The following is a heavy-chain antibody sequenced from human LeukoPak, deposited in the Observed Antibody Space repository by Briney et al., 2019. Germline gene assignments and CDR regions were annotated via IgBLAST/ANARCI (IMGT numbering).Heavy chain of an antibody. V-gene: IGHV3-74*01. CDR3: GTGWAVDF. J-gene: IGHJ4*02. D-gene: IGHD2-15*01. CDR2: VDHGGSGT. Sequence: GGSLRLSCATSGFTFTSYWMHWVRQVAGKGLVWLARVDHGGSGTNYADSVKGRFTISRDNAKNSLYLQMNSLRAEDTAVYYCGTGWAVDFWGQGTLVTVSS. CDR1: GFTFTSYW.